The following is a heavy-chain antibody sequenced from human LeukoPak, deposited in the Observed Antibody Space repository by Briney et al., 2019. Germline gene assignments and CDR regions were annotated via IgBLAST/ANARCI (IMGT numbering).Heavy chain of an antibody. J-gene: IGHJ4*02. Sequence: SETLSRTCTVSGGSISSHYWSWIREPPGKGLEWIGYIYYSGSTNYNPSLKSRVTISVDTSKNQFSLKLSSVTAADTAVYYCARGSLWRGMYYYDSSGYYYFDYWGQGTLVTVSS. D-gene: IGHD3-22*01. CDR3: ARGSLWRGMYYYDSSGYYYFDY. V-gene: IGHV4-59*11. CDR2: IYYSGST. CDR1: GGSISSHY.